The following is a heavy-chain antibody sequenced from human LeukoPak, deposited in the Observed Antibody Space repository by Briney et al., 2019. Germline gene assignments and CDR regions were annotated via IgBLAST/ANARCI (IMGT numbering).Heavy chain of an antibody. CDR2: ISTDGSKT. CDR3: ARDVGLSGYSSSNYFDY. Sequence: GGSLRLSCAASGFTFSSYGMHWVRQAPGKGLEWVALISTDGSKTYYADSLKGRFTISRDNSKNALNLQMNSLITEDTAVYYCARDVGLSGYSSSNYFDYWGQGTLVTVSS. CDR1: GFTFSSYG. J-gene: IGHJ4*02. D-gene: IGHD6-6*01. V-gene: IGHV3-30*03.